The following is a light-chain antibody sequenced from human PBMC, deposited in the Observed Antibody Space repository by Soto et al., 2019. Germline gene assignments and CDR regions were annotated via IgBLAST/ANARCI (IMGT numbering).Light chain of an antibody. CDR2: GAS. J-gene: IGKJ4*01. CDR1: QSVSSN. Sequence: EIVMTQSPAPLSVSPGERATLSCRASQSVSSNLAWYQQKPGQAPSLLIYGASTRATGIPARFSGSGSGTELTLTISSLQSEDFAVYYRQQYNNWPLTFGGGTKVDIK. CDR3: QQYNNWPLT. V-gene: IGKV3-15*01.